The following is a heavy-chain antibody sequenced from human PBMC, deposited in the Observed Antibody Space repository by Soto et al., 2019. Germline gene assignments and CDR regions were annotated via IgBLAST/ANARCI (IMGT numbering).Heavy chain of an antibody. CDR3: TTGYSYGFFDY. V-gene: IGHV3-15*01. J-gene: IGHJ4*02. CDR2: IKSKTDGGTT. Sequence: GESLKISCAASGFTFSNAWMSWVRQAPGKGLEWVGRIKSKTDGGTTDYAAPVKGRFTISRDDSKNTLYLQMNSLKTEDTAVYYCTTGYSYGFFDYWGQGTLVTVSS. D-gene: IGHD5-18*01. CDR1: GFTFSNAW.